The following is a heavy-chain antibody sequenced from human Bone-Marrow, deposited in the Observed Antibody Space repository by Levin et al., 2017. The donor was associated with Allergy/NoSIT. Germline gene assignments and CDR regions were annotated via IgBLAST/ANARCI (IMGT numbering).Heavy chain of an antibody. CDR3: AHRRIAGGGLFDH. CDR1: GFSLNTDGVG. D-gene: IGHD2-21*01. CDR2: IYWDEDI. Sequence: SGPTLVKPTQTLTLTCTFSGFSLNTDGVGVGWLRQPPGKVPEFLALIYWDEDIRYNVSLKSRLTITKDTSKHQVVLTMTNMDPVDTGTYYCAHRRIAGGGLFDHWGQGTPVTVSS. J-gene: IGHJ4*02. V-gene: IGHV2-5*02.